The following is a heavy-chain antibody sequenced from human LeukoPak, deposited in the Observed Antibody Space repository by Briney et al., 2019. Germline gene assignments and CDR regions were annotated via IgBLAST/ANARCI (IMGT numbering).Heavy chain of an antibody. CDR2: ISSSSSYI. CDR3: ARTDSTPLEYCQH. D-gene: IGHD2-2*01. Sequence: GGSLRLSSAASLVTFCTYSTSWVGQAPGQGLVWGSSISSSSSYISYADSVKGRFTISTDNATNSMYLQMNSLRAKGTGIYFSARTDSTPLEYCQHWGQGTLVTVSS. V-gene: IGHV3-21*01. CDR1: LVTFCTYS. J-gene: IGHJ1*01.